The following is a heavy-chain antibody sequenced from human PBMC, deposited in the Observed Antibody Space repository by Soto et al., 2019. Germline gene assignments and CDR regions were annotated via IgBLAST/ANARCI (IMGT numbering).Heavy chain of an antibody. CDR2: IGSSTGYI. D-gene: IGHD3-10*01. Sequence: PXESLLLSCAASGFTFSNYNMNWVRQAPGKGLEWVSFIGSSTGYIYYADSVKGRFTISRDNAKNSLYLQMNSLRAEDTAVYYCAGGSYYWFDSWGRGTLVTVSS. J-gene: IGHJ5*01. CDR3: AGGSYYWFDS. V-gene: IGHV3-21*01. CDR1: GFTFSNYN.